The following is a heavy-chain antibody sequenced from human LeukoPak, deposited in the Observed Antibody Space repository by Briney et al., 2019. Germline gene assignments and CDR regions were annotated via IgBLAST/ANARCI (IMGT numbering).Heavy chain of an antibody. J-gene: IGHJ6*03. CDR1: GHTFTSYD. V-gene: IGHV1-8*01. D-gene: IGHD3-10*01. Sequence: ASVKVSCKASGHTFTSYDINWVRQATGQGLEWMGWMNPNSGNTGYAQKFQGRVTMTRNTSISTAYMELSSLRSEDTAVYYCARAPYGSGSYPYYYYYMDVWGKGTTVTISS. CDR3: ARAPYGSGSYPYYYYYMDV. CDR2: MNPNSGNT.